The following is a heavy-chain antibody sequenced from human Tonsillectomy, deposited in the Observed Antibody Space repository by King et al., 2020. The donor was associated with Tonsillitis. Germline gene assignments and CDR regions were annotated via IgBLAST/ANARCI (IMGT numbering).Heavy chain of an antibody. CDR2: ISSSSSYI. Sequence: VQLVESGGDLVKPGGSLRLSCAASGFTFSDYAMNWVRQAPGKGLEWVSSISSSSSYIYYADSMKGRFSISRDNAKNSLYLQMNSLRVEDTAVYYCASSRSDIFTGYPLSPIDYWGQGTLVTVSS. J-gene: IGHJ4*02. CDR3: ASSRSDIFTGYPLSPIDY. V-gene: IGHV3-21*01. D-gene: IGHD3-9*01. CDR1: GFTFSDYA.